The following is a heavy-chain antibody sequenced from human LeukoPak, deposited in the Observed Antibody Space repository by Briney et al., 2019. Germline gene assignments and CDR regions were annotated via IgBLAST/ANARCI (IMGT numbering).Heavy chain of an antibody. J-gene: IGHJ4*02. D-gene: IGHD6-19*01. Sequence: SETLSLTCTVSGGSISSSSYYWGWIRQPPGKGLEWIGSIYYSGSTYYNPSLKSRVTISVDTSKNQFSLKLSPVTAADTAVYYCARLSGWPDYWGQGTLVTVSS. CDR2: IYYSGST. CDR3: ARLSGWPDY. CDR1: GGSISSSSYY. V-gene: IGHV4-39*01.